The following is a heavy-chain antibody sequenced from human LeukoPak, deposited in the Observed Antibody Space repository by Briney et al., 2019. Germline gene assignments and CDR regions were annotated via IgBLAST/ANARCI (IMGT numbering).Heavy chain of an antibody. CDR2: IIPIFGTA. CDR1: GGTFSSYA. J-gene: IGHJ4*02. D-gene: IGHD6-19*01. Sequence: GASVKVSCKASGGTFSSYAISWVRQAPGQGLEWMGGIIPIFGTAIYAQKFQGRVTMTEDTSTDTAYMELSSLRSEDTAVYYCATDEAGAVAGHFDYWGQGTLVTVSS. CDR3: ATDEAGAVAGHFDY. V-gene: IGHV1-69*06.